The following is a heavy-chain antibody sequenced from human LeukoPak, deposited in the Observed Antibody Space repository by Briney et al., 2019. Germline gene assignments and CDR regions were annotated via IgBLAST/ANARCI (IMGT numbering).Heavy chain of an antibody. CDR1: GGSISSGGYS. CDR3: ARVRKDYDILTGYYNGYNWFDP. D-gene: IGHD3-9*01. CDR2: IYHSGST. Sequence: NPSETLSLTCAVSGGSISSGGYSWSWIRQPPGKGLEWIGYIYHSGSTYYNPSLKSRVTISVDRSKNQFSLKLSSVTAADTAVYYCARVRKDYDILTGYYNGYNWFDPWGQGTLVTVSS. V-gene: IGHV4-30-2*01. J-gene: IGHJ5*02.